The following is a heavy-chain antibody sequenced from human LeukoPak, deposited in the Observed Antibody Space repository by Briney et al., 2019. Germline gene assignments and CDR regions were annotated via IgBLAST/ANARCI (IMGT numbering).Heavy chain of an antibody. CDR2: ISERSSYI. CDR1: GFTFSSYS. J-gene: IGHJ3*01. Sequence: PGGSLRLSCAASGFTFSSYSVNWVRQAPGKGLEWVSSISERSSYIYYADSMKGRFTISRDNAKNSLYLQMNSLRAEDTAVYYCATSPRRQTHVFDFWGQGTEVTV. V-gene: IGHV3-21*01. CDR3: ATSPRRQTHVFDF.